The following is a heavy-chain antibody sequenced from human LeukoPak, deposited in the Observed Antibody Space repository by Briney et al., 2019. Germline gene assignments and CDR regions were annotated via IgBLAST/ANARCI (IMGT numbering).Heavy chain of an antibody. Sequence: PGGSLRLSCAASGFTFSSYGMHWVRQAPGKGLEWVAVISYDGSNKYYADSVKGRFTISRDNSKNTLYLQMNSLRAEDTAVYYCAKDPGFGSQEGHFDYWGQGTLVTVSS. CDR2: ISYDGSNK. J-gene: IGHJ4*02. CDR3: AKDPGFGSQEGHFDY. V-gene: IGHV3-30*18. CDR1: GFTFSSYG. D-gene: IGHD1-26*01.